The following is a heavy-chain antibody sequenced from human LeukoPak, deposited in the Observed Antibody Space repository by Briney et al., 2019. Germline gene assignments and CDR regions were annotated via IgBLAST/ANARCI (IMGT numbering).Heavy chain of an antibody. J-gene: IGHJ4*02. CDR2: MNPNSDNT. CDR3: ARGSSYDILTDFDY. Sequence: ASVKVSCKASGYTFTNYDINWVRQATGQGLEWMGWMNPNSDNTGYAQKFQDRVTITTDTSTSTAYMELRSLRSDDTAVYYCARGSSYDILTDFDYWGQGTLVTVSS. V-gene: IGHV1-8*03. D-gene: IGHD3-9*01. CDR1: GYTFTNYD.